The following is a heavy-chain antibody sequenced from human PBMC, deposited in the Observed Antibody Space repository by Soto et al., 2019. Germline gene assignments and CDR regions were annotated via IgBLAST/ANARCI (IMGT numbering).Heavy chain of an antibody. J-gene: IGHJ4*02. V-gene: IGHV1-18*03. CDR1: GYPFTSYD. CDR2: IRPYNGDT. Sequence: ASVKVSCKTSGYPFTSYDISWVRQAPGQGLEWMGWIRPYNGDTNSAQNFQGRVTMTTDTSTSTAYMELRSLRSDDMAVYYCARKGVTSSWYGGGHDNWGQGTLVTVSS. CDR3: ARKGVTSSWYGGGHDN. D-gene: IGHD6-13*01.